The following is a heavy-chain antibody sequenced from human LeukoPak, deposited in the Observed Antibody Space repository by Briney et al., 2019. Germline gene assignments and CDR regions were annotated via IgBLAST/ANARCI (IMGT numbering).Heavy chain of an antibody. V-gene: IGHV4-31*03. D-gene: IGHD2-15*01. CDR3: ARVNIVVVDLIDY. Sequence: SETLSLTCTVSGGSISSGGYYWSWIRQHPGKGLEWIGYIYYSGSTYYNPSLKSRVTISVDTSKNQFSLKLSSVTAADTAVYYCARVNIVVVDLIDYWGQGTLVTVSS. CDR1: GGSISSGGYY. CDR2: IYYSGST. J-gene: IGHJ4*02.